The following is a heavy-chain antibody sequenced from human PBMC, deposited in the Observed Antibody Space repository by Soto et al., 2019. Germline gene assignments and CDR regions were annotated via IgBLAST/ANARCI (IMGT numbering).Heavy chain of an antibody. CDR3: ARGRYSSGWTFDY. V-gene: IGHV4-34*01. CDR1: GGSFSGYY. J-gene: IGHJ4*02. D-gene: IGHD6-19*01. CDR2: INHSGST. Sequence: SETLSLTCAAYGGSFSGYYWSWIRQPPGKGLEWIGEINHSGSTNYNPSLKSRVTISVDTSKNQFSLKLSSVTAADTAVYYCARGRYSSGWTFDYWGQGTMVTVYS.